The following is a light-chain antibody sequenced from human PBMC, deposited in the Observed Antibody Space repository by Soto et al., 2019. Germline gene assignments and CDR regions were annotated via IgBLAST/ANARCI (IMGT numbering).Light chain of an antibody. Sequence: EIVLTQSPGTLSLSPGEPVTLSCRASQTVLSSYVAWYQQKPGQAPRLLIYGASSRATGIPDRFRGSGSGTDFTLTISRLEPEDFGVFYCQQYGNPPQSFGQGTRVEVK. V-gene: IGKV3-20*01. CDR2: GAS. J-gene: IGKJ1*01. CDR3: QQYGNPPQS. CDR1: QTVLSSY.